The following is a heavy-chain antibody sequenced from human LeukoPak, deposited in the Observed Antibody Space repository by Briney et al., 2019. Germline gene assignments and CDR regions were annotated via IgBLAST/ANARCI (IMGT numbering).Heavy chain of an antibody. J-gene: IGHJ4*02. CDR2: ISAYNGNT. D-gene: IGHD2-15*01. V-gene: IGHV1-18*01. CDR1: GYTFTSYG. CDR3: ARDRRRYCSGGSCYSDY. Sequence: ASVQVSCKASGYTFTSYGISWVRQAPGQGLEWMGWISAYNGNTNYARKLQGRVTMTTDTSTSTAYMELRSLRSDDTAVYYCARDRRRYCSGGSCYSDYWGQGTLVTASS.